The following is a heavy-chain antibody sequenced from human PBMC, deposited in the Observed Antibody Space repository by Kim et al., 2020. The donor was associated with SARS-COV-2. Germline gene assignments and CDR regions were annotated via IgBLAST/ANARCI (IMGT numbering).Heavy chain of an antibody. V-gene: IGHV1-69*01. CDR3: ARDNYDYIWGSYRNFDY. J-gene: IGHJ4*02. D-gene: IGHD3-16*02. Sequence: KLQGRVTIPADESTSTAYMELSSLRSEDTAVYYCARDNYDYIWGSYRNFDYWGQGTLVTVSS.